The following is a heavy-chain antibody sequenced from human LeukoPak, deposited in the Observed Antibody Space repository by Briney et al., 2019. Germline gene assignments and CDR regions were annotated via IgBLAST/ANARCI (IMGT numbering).Heavy chain of an antibody. J-gene: IGHJ4*02. CDR1: GYTFTSYG. D-gene: IGHD3-22*01. Sequence: GASVKVFCKASGYTFTSYGISWVRQAPGQGLEWMGWISAYNGNTNYAQKLQGRVTMTTDTSTSTAYMELRSLRSDDTAVYYCARRLDSSGYYPLDYWGQGTLVTVSS. CDR2: ISAYNGNT. V-gene: IGHV1-18*01. CDR3: ARRLDSSGYYPLDY.